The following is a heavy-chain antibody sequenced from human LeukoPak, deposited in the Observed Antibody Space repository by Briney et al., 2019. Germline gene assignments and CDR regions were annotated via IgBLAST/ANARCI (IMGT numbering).Heavy chain of an antibody. J-gene: IGHJ6*03. CDR2: IYTSGST. CDR1: GGSISSGSYY. V-gene: IGHV4-61*02. D-gene: IGHD3-10*01. Sequence: SETLSLTCTVSGGSISSGSYYWSWIRQPAGKGLEWIGRIYTSGSTNYNPSLKSRVTISVDTSKNQFSLKLSSVTAADTAVYYCARGGYYYGSGSYYPYYYYYMDVWGKGTTVTISS. CDR3: ARGGYYYGSGSYYPYYYYYMDV.